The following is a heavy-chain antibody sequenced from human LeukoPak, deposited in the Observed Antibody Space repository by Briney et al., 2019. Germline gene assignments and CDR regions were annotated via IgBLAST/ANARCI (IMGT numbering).Heavy chain of an antibody. CDR3: ARGSVQLWLRDTYYYMDV. D-gene: IGHD5-18*01. V-gene: IGHV3-20*04. CDR2: INWNGRIT. CDR1: GFTFDDYA. J-gene: IGHJ6*03. Sequence: PGGSLRLSCAASGFTFDDYAMNWVRQVPGRGLEWVSGINWNGRITEYADSAKDRFTISRRNTKNSLYLYMNNLGGEDTALYFCARGSVQLWLRDTYYYMDVWGKGTTVTVSS.